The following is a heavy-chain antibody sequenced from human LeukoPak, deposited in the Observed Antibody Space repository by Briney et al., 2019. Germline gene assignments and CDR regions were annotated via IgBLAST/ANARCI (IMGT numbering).Heavy chain of an antibody. CDR1: GFIFRSYG. V-gene: IGHV3-33*01. Sequence: GGSLRLSCAASGFIFRSYGMHWVRQAPGKGLEWVAVIWYDGSNKYYADSVKGRFTISRDNSKNTLFLQMNSLRAEDTAVYYCARILKTAGWDDYIDYWGQGTLVTVSS. CDR3: ARILKTAGWDDYIDY. D-gene: IGHD1-26*01. J-gene: IGHJ4*02. CDR2: IWYDGSNK.